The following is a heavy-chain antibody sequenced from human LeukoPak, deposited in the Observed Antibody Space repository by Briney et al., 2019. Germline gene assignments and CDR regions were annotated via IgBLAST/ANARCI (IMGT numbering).Heavy chain of an antibody. V-gene: IGHV3-11*04. J-gene: IGHJ4*02. Sequence: PGGSLRLSCAASGFTFSDHYMSWIRQAPGKGLEWVSYISQTGTTISYADSVKGRFTLSRDDARNSLYLQMNSLRAEDTAVYYCGRGHWGLDFWGQGTLVSVSS. D-gene: IGHD7-27*01. CDR3: GRGHWGLDF. CDR2: ISQTGTTI. CDR1: GFTFSDHY.